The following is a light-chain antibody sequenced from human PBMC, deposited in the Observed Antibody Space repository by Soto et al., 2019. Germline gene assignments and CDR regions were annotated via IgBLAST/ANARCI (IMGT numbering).Light chain of an antibody. CDR3: QQYGNLPLT. CDR2: GVS. Sequence: EFVLTQSPGTLSLSPGGRATLSCRASQTVRNTYLAWYQLKPGQAPRLLIYGVSSRATGIPDRFSGSGSGTDFALTISRLEPEDFAVYYCQQYGNLPLTFGGGTKVDI. V-gene: IGKV3-20*01. CDR1: QTVRNTY. J-gene: IGKJ4*01.